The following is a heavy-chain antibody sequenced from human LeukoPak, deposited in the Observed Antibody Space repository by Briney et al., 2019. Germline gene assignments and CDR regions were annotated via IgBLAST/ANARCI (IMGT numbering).Heavy chain of an antibody. CDR2: ISAYNGNT. J-gene: IGHJ5*02. CDR3: ARDSCSTSSSCYIYWFDP. Sequence: ASVKVSCKASGYTFTSYGISWVRQAPGQGLEWMGWISAYNGNTNYAQKVQGRVTMTTDTSTNTAYMELRSLRPDDTAVYYCARDSCSTSSSCYIYWFDPWGQRTLVTVSS. D-gene: IGHD2-2*02. CDR1: GYTFTSYG. V-gene: IGHV1-18*01.